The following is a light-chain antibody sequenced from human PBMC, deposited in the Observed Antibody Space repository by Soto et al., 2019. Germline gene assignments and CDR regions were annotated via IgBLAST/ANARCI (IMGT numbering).Light chain of an antibody. V-gene: IGLV2-8*01. CDR2: DVT. CDR1: SSDVGGYNF. CDR3: ASYAGSNIPVL. J-gene: IGLJ2*01. Sequence: QSVLTQPPSASGSPGQSVTISCTGTSSDVGGYNFVSWYQQHPGKAPKLMIYDVTARPSGVPDRFSGSKSGNTASLTVSGLQGEDEADYYCASYAGSNIPVLFGGGTKVTVL.